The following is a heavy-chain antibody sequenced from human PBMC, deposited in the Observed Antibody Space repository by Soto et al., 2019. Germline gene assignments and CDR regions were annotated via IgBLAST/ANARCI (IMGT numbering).Heavy chain of an antibody. Sequence: SQTLSLTCAISGDSVSSNRAAWNWVRQSPSRGLEWLGRTYYRSKWSNDYALSVNSRITINPDTSKNQFSLQLNSVTPEDTAVYYCARDQGAPHRQFDPWGQGTLVTVSS. J-gene: IGHJ5*02. V-gene: IGHV6-1*01. CDR1: GDSVSSNRAA. CDR3: ARDQGAPHRQFDP. CDR2: TYYRSKWSN.